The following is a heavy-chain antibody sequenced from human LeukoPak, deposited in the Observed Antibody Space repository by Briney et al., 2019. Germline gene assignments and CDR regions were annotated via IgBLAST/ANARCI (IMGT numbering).Heavy chain of an antibody. J-gene: IGHJ2*01. CDR2: IYTSGST. CDR3: ARDNSGHYYDSSGYSAYWYFDL. Sequence: SETLSLTCAVYGGSFSGYYWSWIRQPAGKGLEWIGRIYTSGSTNYNRSLKSRVTMSVDTSKNQFSLKLSSVTAADTAVYYCARDNSGHYYDSSGYSAYWYFDLWGRGTLVTVSS. V-gene: IGHV4-4*07. CDR1: GGSFSGYY. D-gene: IGHD3-22*01.